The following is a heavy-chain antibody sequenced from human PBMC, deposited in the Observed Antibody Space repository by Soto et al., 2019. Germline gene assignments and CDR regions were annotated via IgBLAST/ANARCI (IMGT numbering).Heavy chain of an antibody. J-gene: IGHJ6*03. CDR1: GYTFTSYG. Sequence: ASVKVSCKASGYTFTSYGISWVRQAPGQGLEWMGWISAYNGNTNYAQKLQGRVTMTTDTSTSTAYMELRSLRSDDTAVYYCARQYYDYIWGSYRRDYYYYMDVWGKGTTVTVSS. V-gene: IGHV1-18*01. D-gene: IGHD3-16*02. CDR2: ISAYNGNT. CDR3: ARQYYDYIWGSYRRDYYYYMDV.